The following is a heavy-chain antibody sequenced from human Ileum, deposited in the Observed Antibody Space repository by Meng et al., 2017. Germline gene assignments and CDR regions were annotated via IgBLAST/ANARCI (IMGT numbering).Heavy chain of an antibody. CDR3: ARDGSGGRQFDY. CDR2: TYYSSKWYT. CDR1: GDSVSNNRVA. J-gene: IGHJ4*02. Sequence: SETLSLTCAISGDSVSNNRVAWNWIRQSPSRGLEWLGRTYYSSKWYTDYAVSVKSRISINPDTSKNQFYLQLNSVTPEDTAVYYCARDGSGGRQFDYWGQGTLVTVSS. D-gene: IGHD3-10*01. V-gene: IGHV6-1*01.